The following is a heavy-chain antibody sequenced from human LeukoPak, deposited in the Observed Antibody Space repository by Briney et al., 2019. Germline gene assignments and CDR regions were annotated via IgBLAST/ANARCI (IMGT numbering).Heavy chain of an antibody. CDR2: IYHSGST. CDR3: ARAPRDSSSSNYMRRFDY. D-gene: IGHD3-22*01. CDR1: GYSISSDNY. V-gene: IGHV4-38-2*02. J-gene: IGHJ4*02. Sequence: PSETLPLTCTVSGYSISSDNYWVWIRQPPGQGLEWTGGIYHSGSTYYNPSLKSRVTMSVDTSKNQFSLKLSSVTAADTAVYYCARAPRDSSSSNYMRRFDYWGQGTLVTVSS.